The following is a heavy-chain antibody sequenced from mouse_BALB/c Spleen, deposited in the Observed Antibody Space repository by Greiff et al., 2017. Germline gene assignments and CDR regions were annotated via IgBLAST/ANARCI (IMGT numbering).Heavy chain of an antibody. J-gene: IGHJ3*01. CDR2: ISDGGSYT. CDR3: ARGAYYRYADPAWCAY. CDR1: GFTFSDYY. V-gene: IGHV5-4*02. D-gene: IGHD2-14*01. Sequence: DVHLVESGGGLVKPGGSLKLSCAASGFTFSDYYMYWVRQTPEKRLEWVATISDGGSYTYYPDSVKGRFTISRDNAKNNLYLQMSSLKSEDTAMYYCARGAYYRYADPAWCAYWGQGTLVTVSA.